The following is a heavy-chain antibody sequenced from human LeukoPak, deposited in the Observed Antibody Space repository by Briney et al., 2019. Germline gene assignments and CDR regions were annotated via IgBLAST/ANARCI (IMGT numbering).Heavy chain of an antibody. V-gene: IGHV1-46*01. CDR1: GYTFTSYY. J-gene: IGHJ4*02. Sequence: GASVKVSCTASGYTFTSYYMHWVRQAPGQGLEWMGIINPSGGSTSYAQKFQGRVTMTRDTSTSTVYMELSSLRSEDTAVYYCASAPRYDILTGYYLNYWGQGTLVTVSS. CDR2: INPSGGST. CDR3: ASAPRYDILTGYYLNY. D-gene: IGHD3-9*01.